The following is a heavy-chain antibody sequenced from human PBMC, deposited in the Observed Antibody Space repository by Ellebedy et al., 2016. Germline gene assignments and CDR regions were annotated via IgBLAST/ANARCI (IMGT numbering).Heavy chain of an antibody. CDR2: IYFTGRT. Sequence: SETLSLTCSVSGGSISSSDYYWGWIRQPPGKGLEWIGNIYFTGRTYHNPSLKSRVTISVDRSKNQFSLKLSSVTAADTAVYYCAREGQRSFYLDYWGQGTLVTVSS. D-gene: IGHD6-25*01. J-gene: IGHJ4*02. CDR1: GGSISSSDYY. V-gene: IGHV4-39*07. CDR3: AREGQRSFYLDY.